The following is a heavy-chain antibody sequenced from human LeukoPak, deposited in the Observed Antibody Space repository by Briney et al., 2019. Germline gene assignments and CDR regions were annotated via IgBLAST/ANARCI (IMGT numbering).Heavy chain of an antibody. CDR2: IWYDGSNK. CDR1: GFTFSSYG. V-gene: IGHV3-33*01. D-gene: IGHD6-6*01. CDR3: ATGVTSSSSSYLAH. J-gene: IGHJ4*02. Sequence: PGRSPRLSCAASGFTFSSYGMHWVRQAPGKGLEWVAVIWYDGSNKYYADSVKGRLTISRDNSKNTLYLQMNSLRAEDTAVYYCATGVTSSSSSYLAHWGQGTLVTVSS.